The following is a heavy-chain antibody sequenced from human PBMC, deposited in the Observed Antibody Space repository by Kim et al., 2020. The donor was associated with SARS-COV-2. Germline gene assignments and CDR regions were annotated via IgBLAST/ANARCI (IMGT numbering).Heavy chain of an antibody. V-gene: IGHV3-7*03. J-gene: IGHJ6*02. D-gene: IGHD6-13*01. CDR2: IKQDGSEK. CDR1: GFTFSSYG. Sequence: GGSLRLSCAASGFTFSSYGMSWVRQAPGKGLEWVANIKQDGSEKYYVDSVKGRFTISRDNAKNSLYLQMNSLRAEDTAVYYCARDRGGSGWYGGEYYYYGDGMDFWGQGTTLTVSS. CDR3: ARDRGGSGWYGGEYYYYGDGMDF.